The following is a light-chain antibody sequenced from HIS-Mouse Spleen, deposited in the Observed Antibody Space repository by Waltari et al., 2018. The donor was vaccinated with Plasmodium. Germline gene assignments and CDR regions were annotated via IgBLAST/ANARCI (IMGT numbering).Light chain of an antibody. V-gene: IGLV1-44*01. CDR2: SNK. CDR1: SSNIGSNT. Sequence: QSVLTQPPSASGTPGQRVTISCSGSSSNIGSNTVNWYQQLPGTAPKLLIYSNKRRPSGVPDRCAGSKSGTSASLAISGLQSEDEADYYCAAWDDSLNGVFGGGTKLTVL. J-gene: IGLJ3*02. CDR3: AAWDDSLNGV.